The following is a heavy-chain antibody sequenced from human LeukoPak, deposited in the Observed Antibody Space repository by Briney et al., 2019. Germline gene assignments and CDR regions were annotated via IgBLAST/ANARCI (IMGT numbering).Heavy chain of an antibody. D-gene: IGHD3-3*01. CDR3: AKDLYDFWSGYYPNNWFDP. CDR1: GFTFDDYA. V-gene: IGHV3-9*01. Sequence: PGGSLRLSCAASGFTFDDYAMHWVRQAPGKGLEWVSGISWNSGSIGYADSVKGRFTISRDNAKNSLYLQMNSLRAEDTAVYYCAKDLYDFWSGYYPNNWFDPWGQGTLVTVSS. J-gene: IGHJ5*02. CDR2: ISWNSGSI.